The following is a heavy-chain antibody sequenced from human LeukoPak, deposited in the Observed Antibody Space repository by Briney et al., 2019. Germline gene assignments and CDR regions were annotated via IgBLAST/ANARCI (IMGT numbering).Heavy chain of an antibody. CDR1: GFTFSDYY. CDR2: IGTSGTTK. Sequence: GGSLRLSCAASGFTFSDYYMNWIRQAPGKGLEWVSYIGTSGTTKYYADSVKGRFTISRDNAKNSLYLQMNSLRAEDTAVYYCAMGDYYYYYGMDVWGQGTTVTVSS. J-gene: IGHJ6*02. CDR3: AMGDYYYYYGMDV. V-gene: IGHV3-11*01.